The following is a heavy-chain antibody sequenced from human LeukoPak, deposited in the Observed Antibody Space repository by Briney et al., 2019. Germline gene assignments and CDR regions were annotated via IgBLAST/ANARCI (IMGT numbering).Heavy chain of an antibody. V-gene: IGHV3-30*04. Sequence: PGGSLRLSCAASGFTFSSYAMHWVRQAPGKGLEWVAVISYDGSNKYYADSVKGRFTISRDNSKNTLYLQMNSLRAEDTAVYYCARDCCIAAAGQGAFDIWGQVTMVTVSS. CDR1: GFTFSSYA. CDR3: ARDCCIAAAGQGAFDI. J-gene: IGHJ3*02. D-gene: IGHD6-13*01. CDR2: ISYDGSNK.